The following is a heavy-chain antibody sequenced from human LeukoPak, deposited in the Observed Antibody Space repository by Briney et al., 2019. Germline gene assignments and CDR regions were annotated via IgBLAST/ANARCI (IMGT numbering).Heavy chain of an antibody. CDR1: GFTFSTYA. J-gene: IGHJ4*02. Sequence: GGSLRLSCAASGFTFSTYAMSWVRQAPGKGLEWVGFIRSKAYGETADYAASVKGRFTISRDDSKAIAYLQMNSLKTEDTAVYHCTRDRGAYNLYDYWGQGTLVTVSS. D-gene: IGHD1-1*01. CDR3: TRDRGAYNLYDY. V-gene: IGHV3-49*04. CDR2: IRSKAYGETA.